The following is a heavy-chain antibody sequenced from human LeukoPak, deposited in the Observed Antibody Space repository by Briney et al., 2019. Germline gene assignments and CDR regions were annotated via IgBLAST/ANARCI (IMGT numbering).Heavy chain of an antibody. CDR1: GFTFSSYA. CDR3: ARGHTAVTRHFDF. J-gene: IGHJ4*02. D-gene: IGHD4-17*01. CDR2: ISNSDYST. Sequence: GGSLRLSCAASGFTFSSYAMSWVRQAPGKGLEWVSTISNSDYSTYYADSVKGRFTISRANSENTLYLQMNSLRAEDTAVYYCARGHTAVTRHFDFWGQGTLVTVSS. V-gene: IGHV3-23*01.